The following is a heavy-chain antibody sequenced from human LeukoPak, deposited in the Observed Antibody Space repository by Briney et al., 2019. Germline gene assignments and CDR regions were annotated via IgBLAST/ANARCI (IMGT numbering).Heavy chain of an antibody. CDR2: INDSGSA. CDR1: GGSFSDYY. V-gene: IGHV4-34*01. CDR3: ARGGYSYGHKEREFDC. J-gene: IGHJ4*02. Sequence: PSETLSLTCAVYGGSFSDYYWSWIRQPPGKGLEWIGEINDSGSANYNPSLKSRVTISADTSKNQFSLKVISLTAADTAVYYCARGGYSYGHKEREFDCWGQGTLVTVSS. D-gene: IGHD5-12*01.